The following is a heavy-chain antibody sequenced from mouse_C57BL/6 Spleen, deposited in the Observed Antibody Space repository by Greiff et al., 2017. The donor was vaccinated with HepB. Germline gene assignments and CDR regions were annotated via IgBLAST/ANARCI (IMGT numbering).Heavy chain of an antibody. CDR3: AIYYDYDRVFAY. V-gene: IGHV1-55*01. CDR2: IYPGSGST. CDR1: GYTFTSYW. J-gene: IGHJ3*01. D-gene: IGHD2-4*01. Sequence: QVQLQQPGAELVKPGASVKMSCKASGYTFTSYWITWVKQRPGQGLEWIGDIYPGSGSTNYNEKFKSKATLTVDTSSSTAYMQLSSLTSEDSAVYYCAIYYDYDRVFAYWGQGTLVTVSA.